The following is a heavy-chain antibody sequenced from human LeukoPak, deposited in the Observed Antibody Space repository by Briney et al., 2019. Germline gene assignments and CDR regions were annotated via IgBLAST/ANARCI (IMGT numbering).Heavy chain of an antibody. Sequence: PSETLSLTCTVSGYSISSGYYWGWIRHPPGKGLEWIGGIYYSGNTYYNPSLKSRVTISVDTSKNQFSLKLTSVTAADTAVYYCARDRGFRSWFDPWGQGTLVTVSS. CDR2: IYYSGNT. CDR3: ARDRGFRSWFDP. D-gene: IGHD3-10*01. CDR1: GYSISSGYY. V-gene: IGHV4-38-2*02. J-gene: IGHJ5*02.